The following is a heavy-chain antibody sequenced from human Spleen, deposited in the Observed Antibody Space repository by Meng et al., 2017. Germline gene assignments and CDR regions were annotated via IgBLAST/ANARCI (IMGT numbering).Heavy chain of an antibody. V-gene: IGHV4-30-4*01. CDR3: ASFDHIPRRNYFDY. CDR2: IYYTGRT. J-gene: IGHJ4*02. Sequence: QLQLQESGSGLLKPSQTLSLTCTVSSGSITSGDYSWSWIRQPPGKGLEWIGYIYYTGRTYYNPSLESRVSISVDTSKNQFSLNLNSMTAADTAVYYCASFDHIPRRNYFDYWGQGTLVTVSS. CDR1: SGSITSGDYS. D-gene: IGHD2-21*01.